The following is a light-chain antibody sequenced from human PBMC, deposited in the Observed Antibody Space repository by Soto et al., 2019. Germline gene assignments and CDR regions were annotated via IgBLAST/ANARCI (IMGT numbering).Light chain of an antibody. Sequence: QSALTQPPSASGSPGQSVTISCTGTSSDVGNYDSVSWYQHHPGKAPQAVIYEVNKRPSGVPDRFSGSKSGNTASLTVSGLQAEDEADYYCCSYAGAYTYVFGTGTKVTVL. CDR3: CSYAGAYTYV. J-gene: IGLJ1*01. CDR2: EVN. V-gene: IGLV2-8*01. CDR1: SSDVGNYDS.